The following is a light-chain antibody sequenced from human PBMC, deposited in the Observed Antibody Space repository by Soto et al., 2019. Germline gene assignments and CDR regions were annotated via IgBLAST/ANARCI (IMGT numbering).Light chain of an antibody. CDR2: DAS. V-gene: IGKV3-11*01. J-gene: IGKJ1*01. CDR3: QKYNSAPQT. Sequence: EIVLTQSPATLSLSPVEIATLSCRASQSVSSYLAWYQQKPGQAPRLLIYDASNRATGIPARFSGSGSGTDFTLTISSLQPEDVATYYCQKYNSAPQTFGQGTKVDI. CDR1: QSVSSY.